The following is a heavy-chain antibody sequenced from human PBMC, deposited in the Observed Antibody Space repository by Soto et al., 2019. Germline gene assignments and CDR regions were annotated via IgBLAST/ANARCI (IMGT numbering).Heavy chain of an antibody. CDR2: INHSGST. V-gene: IGHV4-34*01. CDR1: GGSFSGYY. J-gene: IGHJ4*02. CDR3: ARGPHQSGYLLDY. D-gene: IGHD5-12*01. Sequence: SETLSLTCAVYGGSFSGYYWSWIRQPPGKGLEWIGEINHSGSTNYNPSHKSRVTISVDTSKNQFSLKLSSVTAADTAVYYCARGPHQSGYLLDYWGQGTLVTGTS.